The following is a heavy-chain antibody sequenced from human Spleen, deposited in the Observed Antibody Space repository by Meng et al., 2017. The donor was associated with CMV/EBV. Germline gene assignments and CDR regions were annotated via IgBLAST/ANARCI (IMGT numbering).Heavy chain of an antibody. CDR2: IYYSGST. CDR3: ARGRPSDIVVVPAVPAHWFDP. V-gene: IGHV4-30-4*08. J-gene: IGHJ5*02. Sequence: SWVRQPPGKGLEWIGYIYYSGSTYYNPSLKSRVTISVDTSKNQFSLKLSSVTAADTAVYYCARGRPSDIVVVPAVPAHWFDPWGQGTLVTVSS. D-gene: IGHD2-2*01.